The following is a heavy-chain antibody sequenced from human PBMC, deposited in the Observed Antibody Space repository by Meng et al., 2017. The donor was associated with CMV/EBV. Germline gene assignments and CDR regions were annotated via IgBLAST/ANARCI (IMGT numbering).Heavy chain of an antibody. CDR3: ARLGDSDAFDI. CDR1: GFTFSSYD. CDR2: IGTAGDT. Sequence: GESLKISCAASGFTFSSYDMHWVRQATGKGLEWVSAIGTAGDTYYPGSVKVRFTISRENAKNSLYLQMNSLRAGDTAVYYCARLGDSDAFDIWGQGTMVTVSS. J-gene: IGHJ3*02. D-gene: IGHD3-16*01. V-gene: IGHV3-13*01.